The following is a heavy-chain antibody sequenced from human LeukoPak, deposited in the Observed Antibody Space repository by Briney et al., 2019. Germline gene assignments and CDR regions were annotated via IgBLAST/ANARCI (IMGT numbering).Heavy chain of an antibody. D-gene: IGHD3-10*01. CDR1: GYSISSGYY. CDR3: AIKRRDRGSYYYYMDV. Sequence: SETLSLTCTVSGYSISSGYYWGWIRQPPGKGLEWIGSIYHSGSTYYNPSLKSRVTISVDTSKNQFSLKLSSVTAADTAVYYCAIKRRDRGSYYYYMDVWGKGTTVTVSS. CDR2: IYHSGST. V-gene: IGHV4-38-2*02. J-gene: IGHJ6*03.